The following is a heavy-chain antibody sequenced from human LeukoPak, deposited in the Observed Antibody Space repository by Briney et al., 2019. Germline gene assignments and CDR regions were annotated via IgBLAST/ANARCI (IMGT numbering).Heavy chain of an antibody. CDR3: ATFWSGYYRSYYYYMDV. V-gene: IGHV1-69*13. J-gene: IGHJ6*03. D-gene: IGHD3-3*01. CDR2: IIPIFGTA. CDR1: GGTFSSYA. Sequence: EASVKVSCKASGGTFSSYAISWVRQAPGQGLEWMGGIIPIFGTANYAQKFQGRVTITADESTSTAYMELSSLGSEDTAVYYCATFWSGYYRSYYYYMDVWGKGTTVTVSS.